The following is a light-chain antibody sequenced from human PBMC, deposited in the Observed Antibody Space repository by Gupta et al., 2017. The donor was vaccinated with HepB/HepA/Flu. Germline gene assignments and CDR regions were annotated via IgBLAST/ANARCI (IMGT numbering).Light chain of an antibody. CDR3: QQYGNSPRT. V-gene: IGKV3-20*01. J-gene: IGKJ1*01. Sequence: EVVLTQSPGTLSLSPGERATLSCRASQNVLNNYLAWYQQKPGQAPKLLIYVASSRATGIPDRFSGSGSGTEFTLTIRRLNPEDSAVYYCQQYGNSPRTFGQGTRLEIK. CDR1: QNVLNNY. CDR2: VAS.